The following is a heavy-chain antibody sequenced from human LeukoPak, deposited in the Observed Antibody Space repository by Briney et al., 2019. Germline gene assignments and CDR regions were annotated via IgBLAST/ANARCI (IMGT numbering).Heavy chain of an antibody. CDR2: INSDGSST. CDR1: GFTFSSYA. V-gene: IGHV3-74*01. CDR3: AREGGEWELLRTFDY. D-gene: IGHD1-26*01. Sequence: GGSLRLSCAASGFTFSSYAMSWVRQAPGKGLVWVSRINSDGSSTSYADSVKGRFTISRDNAKNTLYLQMNSLRAEDTAVYYCAREGGEWELLRTFDYWGQGTLVTVSS. J-gene: IGHJ4*02.